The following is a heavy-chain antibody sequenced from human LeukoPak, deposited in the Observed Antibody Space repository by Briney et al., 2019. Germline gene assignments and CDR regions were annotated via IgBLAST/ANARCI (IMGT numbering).Heavy chain of an antibody. Sequence: GRSVRLSCADSGFTFSSFGIHWVRQAPGKGLEWVAVISYDGSNKYYADSVKGRFTISRDNSKNTLYLQMNSLRAEDTAVYYCAKDRIAAAGTFDYWGQGTLVTVSS. CDR2: ISYDGSNK. CDR3: AKDRIAAAGTFDY. D-gene: IGHD6-13*01. V-gene: IGHV3-30*18. CDR1: GFTFSSFG. J-gene: IGHJ4*02.